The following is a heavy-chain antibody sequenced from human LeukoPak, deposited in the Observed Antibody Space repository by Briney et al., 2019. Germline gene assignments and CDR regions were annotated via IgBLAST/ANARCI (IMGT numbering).Heavy chain of an antibody. CDR3: AGTVDTAMWSSKIDY. D-gene: IGHD5-18*01. CDR1: GGSISSYY. J-gene: IGHJ4*02. Sequence: SETLSLTCTVSGGSISSYYWSWVRQPPGKGLEWVGHIYYSGSTNYNPSLKSRVTISVDTSKNQFSLKLNSVTPEDTAVYYCAGTVDTAMWSSKIDYWGQGTLVTVSS. CDR2: IYYSGST. V-gene: IGHV4-59*12.